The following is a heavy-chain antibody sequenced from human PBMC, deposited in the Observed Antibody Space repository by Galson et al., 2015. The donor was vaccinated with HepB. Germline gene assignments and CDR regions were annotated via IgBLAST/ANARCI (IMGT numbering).Heavy chain of an antibody. CDR2: ISGRGAST. CDR1: GFTFSDYA. Sequence: SLRLSCAASGFTFSDYAMTWVRQAPGKGLEWVSVISGRGASTYYADSVKGRFTISRDNAKNSLFLQMSSLIAEDSAVYHCARCGGAWYDRGSGEFQDGGQGTMVHVS. V-gene: IGHV3-23*01. D-gene: IGHD2-21*02. CDR3: ARCGGAWYDRGSGEFQD. J-gene: IGHJ3*01.